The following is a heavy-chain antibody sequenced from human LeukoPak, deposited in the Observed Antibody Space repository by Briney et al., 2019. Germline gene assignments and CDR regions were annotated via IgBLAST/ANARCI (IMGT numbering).Heavy chain of an antibody. D-gene: IGHD6-13*01. Sequence: SETLSLTCGVHGGSFSDYTWSWIRQPPGKGLEWIGETNHSGGTSYSPSLKSRFTISVDTSKNQFSLKLSSVTAADTAVYYCARLGLYTSSWYRFYYFDYWGQGTLVTVSS. CDR2: TNHSGGT. CDR1: GGSFSDYT. CDR3: ARLGLYTSSWYRFYYFDY. V-gene: IGHV4-34*01. J-gene: IGHJ4*02.